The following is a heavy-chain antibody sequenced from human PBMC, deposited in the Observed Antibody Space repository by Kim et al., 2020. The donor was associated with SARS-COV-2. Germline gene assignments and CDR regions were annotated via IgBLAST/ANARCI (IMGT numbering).Heavy chain of an antibody. V-gene: IGHV3-13*01. J-gene: IGHJ4*02. CDR2: IGTAGDT. D-gene: IGHD3-22*01. CDR3: ARARGDYYDSSGYYQGGVYYFDY. CDR1: GFTFSSYD. Sequence: GGSLRLSCAASGFTFSSYDMHLVRQATGKGLEWVSAIGTAGDTYYPGSVKGRFTISRENAKNSLYLQMNSLRAGDTAVYYCARARGDYYDSSGYYQGGVYYFDYWGQGTLVTVSS.